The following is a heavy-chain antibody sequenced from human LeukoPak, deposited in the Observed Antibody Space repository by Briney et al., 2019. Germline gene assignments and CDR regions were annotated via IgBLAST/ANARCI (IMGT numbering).Heavy chain of an antibody. CDR1: GGSISSGDYY. V-gene: IGHV4-30-4*08. CDR3: ARDGRFSSGSVFDY. J-gene: IGHJ4*02. Sequence: SQTLSLTCTVSGGSISSGDYYWSWIRQPPGKGPEWIGYIYYTGSTYYNPSLKSRVTISVDTSKNQFSLKLTSVTAADTAVYYCARDGRFSSGSVFDYWGQGTLVTVSS. D-gene: IGHD3-3*01. CDR2: IYYTGST.